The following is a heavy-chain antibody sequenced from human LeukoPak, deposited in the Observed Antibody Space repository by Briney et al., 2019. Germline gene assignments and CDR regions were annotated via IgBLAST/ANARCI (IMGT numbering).Heavy chain of an antibody. CDR2: IFHDGTT. D-gene: IGHD1-1*01. J-gene: IGHJ4*02. V-gene: IGHV4-39*01. CDR1: GGSINSPNSY. Sequence: SGTLSLTCTVSGGSINSPNSYWGWIRQPPGKGLEWIGSIFHDGTTYYSPSLKSRVTVSVDTSLNQFSLSLMSMTAADTAVYYCARRVVAGTTVDFWGQGNLVTVSS. CDR3: ARRVVAGTTVDF.